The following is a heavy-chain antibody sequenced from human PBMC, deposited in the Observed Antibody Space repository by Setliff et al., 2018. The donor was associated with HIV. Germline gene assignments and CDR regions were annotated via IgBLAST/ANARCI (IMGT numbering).Heavy chain of an antibody. J-gene: IGHJ4*02. CDR1: GGSISSGGFY. V-gene: IGHV4-61*08. Sequence: SETLSLTCTVTGGSISSGGFYWTWIRQHPGKGLEWIGYIYNTGSTNYNPSLKSRVTISINTSKNQFSLKLSSVTAADTAVYYCARGLSFYDPGGFDYWGQGTLVTVSS. CDR2: IYNTGST. D-gene: IGHD3-22*01. CDR3: ARGLSFYDPGGFDY.